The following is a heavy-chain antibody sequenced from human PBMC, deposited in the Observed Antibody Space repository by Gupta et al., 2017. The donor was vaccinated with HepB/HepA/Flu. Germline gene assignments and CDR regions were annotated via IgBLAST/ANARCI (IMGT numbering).Heavy chain of an antibody. D-gene: IGHD5/OR15-5a*01. CDR1: GDSIPITDYY. J-gene: IGHJ4*02. Sequence: QLQLRESGPGLGKPSETLSLTCAVSGDSIPITDYYWAWIRQPPAKGLEWIGSISYRGSIYYSPSLKSRVSISLDTSKNQFSLQVTSVTAADTAVYYCARSKSTDGLRWGQGTLVTVSS. CDR2: ISYRGSI. V-gene: IGHV4-39*01. CDR3: ARSKSTDGLR.